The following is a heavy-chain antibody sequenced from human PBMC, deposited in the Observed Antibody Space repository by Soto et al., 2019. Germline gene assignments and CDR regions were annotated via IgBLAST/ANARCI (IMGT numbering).Heavy chain of an antibody. Sequence: SETLSLTCAVSGGSISSSNWWSWVRQPPGKGLEWIGEIYHSGSTNYNPSLKSRVTTSVDKSKNQFSLKLSSVTAADTAVYYCARDSFWSGYPFFDYWGQGTLVTVSS. V-gene: IGHV4-4*02. CDR1: GGSISSSNW. CDR3: ARDSFWSGYPFFDY. CDR2: IYHSGST. J-gene: IGHJ4*02. D-gene: IGHD3-3*01.